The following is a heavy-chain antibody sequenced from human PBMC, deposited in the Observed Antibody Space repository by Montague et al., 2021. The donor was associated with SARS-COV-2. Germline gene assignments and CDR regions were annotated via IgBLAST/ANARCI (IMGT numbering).Heavy chain of an antibody. D-gene: IGHD3-22*01. V-gene: IGHV4-34*01. CDR3: ARGHLSVSMIVVVFTSASYYFDY. Sequence: SETLSLTCGVYGGSFGDDHWSWVRQPPGKGLEWIGDIKQSGRTNXNPSLKSRVTISVDTSKNQFSLKLTSVTAADTAVYFCARGHLSVSMIVVVFTSASYYFDYWGQGALVTVSS. J-gene: IGHJ4*02. CDR2: IKQSGRT. CDR1: GGSFGDDH.